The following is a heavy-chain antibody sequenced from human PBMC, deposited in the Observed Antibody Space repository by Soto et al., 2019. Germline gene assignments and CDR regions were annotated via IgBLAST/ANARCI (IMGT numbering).Heavy chain of an antibody. J-gene: IGHJ4*02. CDR1: GYTFTSYA. D-gene: IGHD3-22*01. CDR3: ARDYYDSSGYYSYFDC. CDR2: INAGNGNT. Sequence: QVQLVQSGAEVKKPGASVKVSCKASGYTFTSYAMHWVRQAPGQRLEWMGWINAGNGNTKYSQKFQGRVTITRDTSASTAYMELSSLRSEDTAVYYCARDYYDSSGYYSYFDCWGQGTLVTVSS. V-gene: IGHV1-3*01.